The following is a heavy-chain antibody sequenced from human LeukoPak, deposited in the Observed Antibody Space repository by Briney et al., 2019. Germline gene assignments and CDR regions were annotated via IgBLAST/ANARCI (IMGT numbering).Heavy chain of an antibody. D-gene: IGHD6-19*01. J-gene: IGHJ4*02. CDR3: VRNLAVAGTCFDS. CDR1: GFTFRNYW. V-gene: IGHV3-7*03. Sequence: GGSLRLACAASGFTFRNYWMSWVRQVPGTGLEWVANIKQDGSDRNYVTSVRGRFTISRDNAESSLYLQMNSLRAEDTAVYYCVRNLAVAGTCFDSWGQGTLVTVSS. CDR2: IKQDGSDR.